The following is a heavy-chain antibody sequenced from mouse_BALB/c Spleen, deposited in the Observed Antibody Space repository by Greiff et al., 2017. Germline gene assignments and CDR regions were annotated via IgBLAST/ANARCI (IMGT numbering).Heavy chain of an antibody. V-gene: IGHV4-1*02. D-gene: IGHD2-2*01. Sequence: EVQLVESGGGLVQPGGSLKLSCAASGFAFSRYWMSWVRQAPGKGLEWIGEISPDSSTINYTPSLKDIFIISRDNAKNTLYLQMSKVRSEDTALYYCANYAYDAYAMDYWGQGTSVTVSA. CDR3: ANYAYDAYAMDY. J-gene: IGHJ4*01. CDR1: GFAFSRYW. CDR2: ISPDSSTI.